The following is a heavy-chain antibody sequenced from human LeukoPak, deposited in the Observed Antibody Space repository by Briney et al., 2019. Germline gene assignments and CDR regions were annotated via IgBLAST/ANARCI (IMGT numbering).Heavy chain of an antibody. Sequence: PGGSLRLSCAASGFTFSSYAMHWVRQAPGKGLEYVSSISSNGGSTYYANSVKGRFTISRDNSKNTLYLQMGSLRAEDMAVYYCARDSGVAAVDDAFDIWGHGTMVTVSS. V-gene: IGHV3-64*01. D-gene: IGHD6-13*01. CDR3: ARDSGVAAVDDAFDI. CDR2: ISSNGGST. J-gene: IGHJ3*02. CDR1: GFTFSSYA.